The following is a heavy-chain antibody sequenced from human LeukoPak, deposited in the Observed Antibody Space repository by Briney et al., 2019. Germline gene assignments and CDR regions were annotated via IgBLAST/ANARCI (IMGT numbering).Heavy chain of an antibody. CDR2: ITTYSGNT. V-gene: IGHV1-18*04. D-gene: IGHD1-1*01. CDR1: GYTFTSYG. J-gene: IGHJ5*02. Sequence: ASVKVSCKASGYTFTSYGISSVRQAPGQGLEWMGWITTYSGNTNYAQKFQGRVTMTTDTSTSTAYMELRSLRSDDTAVYYCAIDRPSAVGTTARFDPWGQGTLVAVSS. CDR3: AIDRPSAVGTTARFDP.